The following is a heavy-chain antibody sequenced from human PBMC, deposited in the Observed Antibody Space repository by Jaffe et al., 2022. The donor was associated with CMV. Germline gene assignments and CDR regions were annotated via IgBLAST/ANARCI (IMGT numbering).Heavy chain of an antibody. D-gene: IGHD2-15*01. CDR1: GFTFSSYT. CDR3: AKEQRYCQTTTCHESYVDV. Sequence: HLVEVGGGLAQPGGSLRLSCAASGFTFSSYTMSWVRQAPGKGLEWVSAIRGSGDKTYYADSVKGRFTISRDNSQNTVFLQMDSLRTEDTAVYYCAKEQRYCQTTTCHESYVDVWGRGTTVTVS. CDR2: IRGSGDKT. J-gene: IGHJ6*03. V-gene: IGHV3-23*04.